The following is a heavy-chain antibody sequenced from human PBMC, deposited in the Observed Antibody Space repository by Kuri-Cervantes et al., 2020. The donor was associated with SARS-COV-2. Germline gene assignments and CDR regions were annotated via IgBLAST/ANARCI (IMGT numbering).Heavy chain of an antibody. D-gene: IGHD1-26*01. CDR1: GFSFSSYG. J-gene: IGHJ5*02. V-gene: IGHV3-41*02. CDR3: AKEVYSGSYSVSGSNWFDP. Sequence: GGSRRPSCAASGFSFSSYGMSWVRQAPGKGLDWVAHIRNDGSQKYYADSVKGRFTISRDNSKNTLYLQMNSLRAEDTAVYYCAKEVYSGSYSVSGSNWFDPWGQGTLVTVSS. CDR2: IRNDGSQK.